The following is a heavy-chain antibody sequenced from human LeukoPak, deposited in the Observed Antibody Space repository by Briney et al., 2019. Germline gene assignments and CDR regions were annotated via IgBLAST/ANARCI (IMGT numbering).Heavy chain of an antibody. Sequence: SVKVSCKASGYTFTSCYMHWVRQAPGQGLEWMGGIIPIFGTANYAQKFQGRVTITADESTSTAYMELSSLRSEDTAVYYCASGLAVAGTPVYYYYYGMDVWGQGTTVTVSS. CDR1: GYTFTSCY. V-gene: IGHV1-69*13. J-gene: IGHJ6*02. CDR2: IIPIFGTA. D-gene: IGHD6-19*01. CDR3: ASGLAVAGTPVYYYYYGMDV.